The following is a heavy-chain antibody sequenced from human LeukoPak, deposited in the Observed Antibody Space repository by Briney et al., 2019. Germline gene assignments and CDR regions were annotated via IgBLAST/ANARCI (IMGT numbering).Heavy chain of an antibody. CDR1: GGSISSYY. CDR2: IHYTGST. D-gene: IGHD6-6*01. Sequence: SETLSLTCTVSGGSISSYYWSWIRHPPGKGLEWIGYIHYTGSTNYNPSLTSRVNISVDTSKNQFSLNLTSVTAADTAVYYCARWGSIAVARYDYWGQGTLVTVSS. V-gene: IGHV4-59*01. J-gene: IGHJ4*02. CDR3: ARWGSIAVARYDY.